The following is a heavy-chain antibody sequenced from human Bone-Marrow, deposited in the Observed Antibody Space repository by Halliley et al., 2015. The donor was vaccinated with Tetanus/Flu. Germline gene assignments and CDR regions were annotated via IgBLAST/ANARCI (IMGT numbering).Heavy chain of an antibody. CDR2: PNSGGT. Sequence: PNSGGTKYAQKFQGRVTITRDTSIRTVYMELSRLRPDDTAVYYCARGPSIQNYDFWSGYYNWGQGTLVTVSS. V-gene: IGHV1-2*02. J-gene: IGHJ4*02. D-gene: IGHD3-3*01. CDR3: ARGPSIQNYDFWSGYYN.